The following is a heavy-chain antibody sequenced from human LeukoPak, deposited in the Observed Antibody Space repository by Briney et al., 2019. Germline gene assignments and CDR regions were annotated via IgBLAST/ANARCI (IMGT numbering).Heavy chain of an antibody. CDR1: GFTVRSNY. D-gene: IGHD3-22*01. CDR2: IYSGGST. V-gene: IGHV3-66*01. CDR3: ASRVDYDSSGYYHGMDV. Sequence: GGSLGLSCAASGFTVRSNYMSWVRQAPGKGLEWGSVIYSGGSTYYADSVKGRFTISRDNPKNTLYLQMNSLRAEDTAVYYCASRVDYDSSGYYHGMDVWGQGTTVTVSS. J-gene: IGHJ6*02.